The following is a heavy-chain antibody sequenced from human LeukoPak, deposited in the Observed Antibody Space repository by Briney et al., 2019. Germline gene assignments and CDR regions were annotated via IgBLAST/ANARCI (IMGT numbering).Heavy chain of an antibody. D-gene: IGHD5-12*01. CDR2: ISPDGSTT. Sequence: GGSLRLSCAASGFTFSSYWMHWVRQAPGKGLVWVSRISPDGSTTGHADSVKGRFTISRDNSKNTLYLQMNSLRAEDTAVYYCAREWHYYGMDVWGQGTTVTVSS. V-gene: IGHV3-74*01. J-gene: IGHJ6*02. CDR1: GFTFSSYW. CDR3: AREWHYYGMDV.